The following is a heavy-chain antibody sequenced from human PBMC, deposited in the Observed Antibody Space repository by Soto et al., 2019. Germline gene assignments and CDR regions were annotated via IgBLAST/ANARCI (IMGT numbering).Heavy chain of an antibody. CDR3: TTPLYYDFWSGYYTGVGY. CDR1: GFTFSNAW. CDR2: IKSKTDGGTT. D-gene: IGHD3-3*01. J-gene: IGHJ4*02. Sequence: EVQLVESGGGLVKPGGSLRLSCAASGFTFSNAWMSWVRQAPGKGPEWVGRIKSKTDGGTTDYAAPVKGRFTISRDDSKNTLYLQMNSLKTEDTAVYYCTTPLYYDFWSGYYTGVGYWGQGTLVTVSS. V-gene: IGHV3-15*01.